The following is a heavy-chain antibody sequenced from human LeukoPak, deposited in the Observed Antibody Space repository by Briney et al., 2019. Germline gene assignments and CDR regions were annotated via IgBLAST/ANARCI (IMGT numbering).Heavy chain of an antibody. V-gene: IGHV4-31*03. Sequence: SETLSLTCTVSGGSISSGGYYWSWIRQHPGKGLEWIGYIYYSGSTYYNPSLKSRVTISVDTSKNQFSLKLSSVTAADTAVYYCARATKYIGDYVCYYFDYWGQGTLVTVSS. CDR3: ARATKYIGDYVCYYFDY. CDR1: GGSISSGGYY. CDR2: IYYSGST. J-gene: IGHJ4*02. D-gene: IGHD4-17*01.